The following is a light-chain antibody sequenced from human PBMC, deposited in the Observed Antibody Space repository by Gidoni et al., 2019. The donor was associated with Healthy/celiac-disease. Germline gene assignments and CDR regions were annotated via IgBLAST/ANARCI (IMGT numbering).Light chain of an antibody. CDR1: QDISNC. V-gene: IGKV1-33*01. CDR2: EAS. Sequence: DIQMTQSPSSLSASVGDRVTITCRASQDISNCLNWYQQKPGKAPKLLIYEASNLETGVPSRFSGSGSGTDFTLTISSLQPDDIATYYCQQYNNCTRTFGQGTRVEIK. J-gene: IGKJ1*01. CDR3: QQYNNCTRT.